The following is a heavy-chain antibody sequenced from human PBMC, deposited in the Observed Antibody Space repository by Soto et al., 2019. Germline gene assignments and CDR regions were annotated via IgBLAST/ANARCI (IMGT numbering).Heavy chain of an antibody. Sequence: GGSLRLSCAAAGFSVSTSHISWVRQAPGKGLEWVSVIYSGGATHYAVSVKGRLIISRDNSRNTLYLQMNSLRADDTAVYYCVKNRGAGSLSNWSFASWGRGSLVTVSS. J-gene: IGHJ2*01. V-gene: IGHV3-53*01. CDR2: IYSGGAT. CDR1: GFSVSTSH. D-gene: IGHD1-26*01. CDR3: VKNRGAGSLSNWSFAS.